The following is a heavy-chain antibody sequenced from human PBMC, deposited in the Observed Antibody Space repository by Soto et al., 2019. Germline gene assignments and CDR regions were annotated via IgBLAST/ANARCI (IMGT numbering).Heavy chain of an antibody. Sequence: QVQLVESGGGVVQPGRSLRLSCAASGFTFSSYGMHWVRQAPGKGLEWVAVISYDGSNKYYADSVKGRFTISRDNSKNTLYLQMNSLRAEDTAEYYCAKNIAVAAYGLDYWNQGTLVTVSS. D-gene: IGHD6-19*01. CDR2: ISYDGSNK. J-gene: IGHJ4*02. CDR1: GFTFSSYG. CDR3: AKNIAVAAYGLDY. V-gene: IGHV3-30*18.